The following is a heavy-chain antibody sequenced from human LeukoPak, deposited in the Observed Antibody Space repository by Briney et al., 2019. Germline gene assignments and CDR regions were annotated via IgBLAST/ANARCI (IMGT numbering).Heavy chain of an antibody. CDR2: ITSSGTYI. D-gene: IGHD1-26*01. J-gene: IGHJ4*01. CDR3: ARASGGWDLDY. Sequence: GGSLRLSCAASGFTFSNYWMSWVRQAPGKGLEWVSSITSSGTYITYADSVQGRFTISRDNAKNSLYLQMNSLRVDDTALYYCARASGGWDLDYWGHGTLVTVSS. V-gene: IGHV3-21*06. CDR1: GFTFSNYW.